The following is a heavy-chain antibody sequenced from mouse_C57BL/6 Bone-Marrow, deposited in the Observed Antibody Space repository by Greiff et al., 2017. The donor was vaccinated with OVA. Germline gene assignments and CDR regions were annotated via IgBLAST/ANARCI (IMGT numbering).Heavy chain of an antibody. CDR3: ARDEASTTVPFAY. CDR2: IYPGSGNT. Sequence: QVQLKQSGAELVRPGASVKLSCKASGYTFTDYYINWVKQRPGPGLEWIARIYPGSGNTYYNEKFKGKATLTAEKSSSTAYMQLSSLTSEDSAVYFCARDEASTTVPFAYWGQGTLVTVSA. D-gene: IGHD1-1*01. CDR1: GYTFTDYY. J-gene: IGHJ3*01. V-gene: IGHV1-76*01.